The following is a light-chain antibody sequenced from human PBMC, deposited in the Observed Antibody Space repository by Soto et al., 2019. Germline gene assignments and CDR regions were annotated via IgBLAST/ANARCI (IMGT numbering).Light chain of an antibody. CDR2: DVS. J-gene: IGLJ3*02. V-gene: IGLV2-11*01. CDR3: CSFAGSYTFWV. Sequence: QSVLTQPRSVSGSPGQSVTISCTGTSSDVGDYNYVSWYQQYPGKAPKLVIYDVSKRPSGVPDRFSGSKSGNTASLTISGLQAEDEADYYCCSFAGSYTFWVFRGGTKFTVL. CDR1: SSDVGDYNY.